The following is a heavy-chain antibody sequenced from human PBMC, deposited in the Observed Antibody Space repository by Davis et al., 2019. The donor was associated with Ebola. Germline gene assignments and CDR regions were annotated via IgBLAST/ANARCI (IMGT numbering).Heavy chain of an antibody. V-gene: IGHV1-8*01. D-gene: IGHD6-6*01. Sequence: ASVKVSCKASGYTFTSHDINWVRQATGQGLEWMGWMNPSSGNTGYAQKFQGRVTITADKSTSTAYMELSSLRSEDTAVYYCARDSSPGYYYYGMDVWGQGTTVTVSS. CDR1: GYTFTSHD. CDR3: ARDSSPGYYYYGMDV. J-gene: IGHJ6*02. CDR2: MNPSSGNT.